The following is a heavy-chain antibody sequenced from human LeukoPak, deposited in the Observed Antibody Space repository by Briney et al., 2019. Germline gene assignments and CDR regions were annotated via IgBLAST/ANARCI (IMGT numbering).Heavy chain of an antibody. J-gene: IGHJ5*02. Sequence: SETLSLACTVSGGSISSYYWSWLRQPPGKGLEWIGYIYYSGSTNYNPSLKSRVTISVDTSKNQFSLKLSSVTAADTAVYYCARAVSSGWYVGWFDPWGQGTLVTVSS. CDR3: ARAVSSGWYVGWFDP. V-gene: IGHV4-59*01. D-gene: IGHD6-19*01. CDR1: GGSISSYY. CDR2: IYYSGST.